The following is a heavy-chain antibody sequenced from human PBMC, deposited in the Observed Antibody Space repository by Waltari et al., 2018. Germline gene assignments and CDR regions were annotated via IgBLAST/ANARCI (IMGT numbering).Heavy chain of an antibody. V-gene: IGHV3-74*01. Sequence: LVQSGGGLVQTGDSLRLSCAASGFTFSKSWMNWVRQAPGEGLVWVSRINGDGSSTSHADSVKGRFTTSRDNAKNTLYLQMKSLRVKDTGVYYCARVAPKTYRSPVPGRDYYYGMDVWGQGTAVIVSS. CDR1: GFTFSKSW. D-gene: IGHD6-13*01. J-gene: IGHJ6*02. CDR3: ARVAPKTYRSPVPGRDYYYGMDV. CDR2: INGDGSST.